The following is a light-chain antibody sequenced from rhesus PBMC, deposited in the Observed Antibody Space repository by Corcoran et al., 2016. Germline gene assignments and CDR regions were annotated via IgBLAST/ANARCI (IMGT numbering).Light chain of an antibody. CDR1: QGISNW. CDR3: QQHDNSPPT. CDR2: RAS. V-gene: IGKV1-69*01. J-gene: IGKJ4*01. Sequence: DIQMTQSPSSLSASVGDRVTITCRASQGISNWLAWYQQKPGKAPKLLIYRASNLEKGVPSRFSGSGTGTDFTLTISSLQTEDIATYYCQQHDNSPPTFGGGTKVEIK.